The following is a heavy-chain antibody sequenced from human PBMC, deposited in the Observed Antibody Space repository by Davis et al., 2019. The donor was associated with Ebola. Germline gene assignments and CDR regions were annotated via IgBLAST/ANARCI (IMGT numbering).Heavy chain of an antibody. CDR3: ARATVDTAMDFLYYYYGMDV. V-gene: IGHV4-59*01. Sequence: GSLRLSCTVSGGSISSYYWSWIRQPPGKGLEWIGYIYYSGSTNYNPSLKSRVTISVDTSKNQFSLKLSSVTAADTAVYYWARATVDTAMDFLYYYYGMDVWGQGTTVTVSS. D-gene: IGHD5-18*01. CDR1: GGSISSYY. CDR2: IYYSGST. J-gene: IGHJ6*02.